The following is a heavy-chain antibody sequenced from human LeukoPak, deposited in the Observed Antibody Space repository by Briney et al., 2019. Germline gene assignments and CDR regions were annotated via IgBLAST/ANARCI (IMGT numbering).Heavy chain of an antibody. J-gene: IGHJ4*02. CDR3: ARTDYVWGSYRLDY. CDR1: GYTFTSYG. CDR2: INPNSGGT. D-gene: IGHD3-16*02. V-gene: IGHV1-2*02. Sequence: EASVKVSCKASGYTFTSYGISWVRQAPGQGLEWMGWINPNSGGTNYAQKFQGRVTMTRDTSISTAYMELSRLRSDDTAVYYCARTDYVWGSYRLDYWGQGTLATVSS.